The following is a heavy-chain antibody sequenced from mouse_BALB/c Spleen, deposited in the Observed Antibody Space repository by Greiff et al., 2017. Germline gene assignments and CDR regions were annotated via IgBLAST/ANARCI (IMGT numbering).Heavy chain of an antibody. CDR1: GVSITSGD. D-gene: IGHD1-2*01. CDR3: ARFYGTGYFDY. Sequence: VQLKESGPSFVKPSQTLYLTCSASGVSITSGDRNWIRQFPGNKLEYMEYISYSGSTYYNPSPKSRISITRDTSKNQYYLQLNSVTTEDTAAYYCARFYGTGYFDYWGQGTTLTVSS. V-gene: IGHV3-8*02. CDR2: ISYSGST. J-gene: IGHJ2*01.